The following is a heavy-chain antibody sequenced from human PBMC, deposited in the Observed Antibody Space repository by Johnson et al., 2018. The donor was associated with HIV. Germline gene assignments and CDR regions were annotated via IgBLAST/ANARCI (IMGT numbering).Heavy chain of an antibody. CDR3: ARDGGYCSGTSCFRHWASAFDI. CDR2: ISYAGSNK. CDR1: GFTFSIHS. V-gene: IGHV3-30-3*01. Sequence: QVQLVESGGGVVQPGRSLRLSCAASGFTFSIHSMYRVRQAPGKGLEWVAAISYAGSNKYYADSVKGRFTIPRVNSKNTLYLQMNSLRAEDTAVYYCARDGGYCSGTSCFRHWASAFDIWGQGTMVTVSS. D-gene: IGHD2-2*01. J-gene: IGHJ3*02.